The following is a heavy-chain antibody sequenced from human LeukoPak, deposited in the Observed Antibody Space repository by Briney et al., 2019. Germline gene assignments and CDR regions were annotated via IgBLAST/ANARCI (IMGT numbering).Heavy chain of an antibody. Sequence: GGSLRLSCAASGFTFSSYAMSWVRQAPGKGLEWVSAISGSGGSTYYADSVKGRFTISRDNSKNTLYLQMNSLRAEDTAVYYCAKEADILTGFQTPLNWLDPWGQGTLVTVSP. V-gene: IGHV3-23*01. CDR1: GFTFSSYA. J-gene: IGHJ5*02. CDR2: ISGSGGST. D-gene: IGHD3-9*01. CDR3: AKEADILTGFQTPLNWLDP.